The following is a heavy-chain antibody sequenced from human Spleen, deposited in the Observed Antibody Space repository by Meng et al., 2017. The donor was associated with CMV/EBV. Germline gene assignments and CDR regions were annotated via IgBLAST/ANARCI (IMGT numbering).Heavy chain of an antibody. CDR1: GFTFGDHA. Sequence: GESLKISCTASGFTFGDHAMNWVRQAPGKGLEWVSAISGSGGSTYYADSVKGRFTISRDNSKNTLYLQMNSLRAEDTAVYYCAKEKYSGSYYFDYWGQGTLVTVSS. V-gene: IGHV3-23*01. J-gene: IGHJ4*02. CDR2: ISGSGGST. D-gene: IGHD1-26*01. CDR3: AKEKYSGSYYFDY.